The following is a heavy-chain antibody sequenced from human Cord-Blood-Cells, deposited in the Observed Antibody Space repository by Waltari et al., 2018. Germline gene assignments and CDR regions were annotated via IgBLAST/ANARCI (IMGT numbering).Heavy chain of an antibody. CDR1: FTFSSYG. CDR3: AKDLGTAGGGEIDY. V-gene: IGHV3-30*18. Sequence: FTFSSYGMHWVHQAPGKGLEWVAVISYDGSNKYYADSVKGRFTISRDNSKNTLYLQMNSLRAEDTAVYYCAKDLGTAGGGEIDYWGQGTLVTVSS. CDR2: ISYDGSNK. J-gene: IGHJ4*02. D-gene: IGHD2-21*01.